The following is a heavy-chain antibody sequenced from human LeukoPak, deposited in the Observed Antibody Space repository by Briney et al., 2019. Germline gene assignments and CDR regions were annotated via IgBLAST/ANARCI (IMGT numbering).Heavy chain of an antibody. V-gene: IGHV3-21*04. J-gene: IGHJ4*02. Sequence: PGGSLRLSCAASGFTFSSYSMNWVRQAPGKGLEWVSSISSSSSYIYYADSVKGRFTISRDNSKNTLYLQMNSLRAEDTAVYYCARVSSSWDDTATDYWGQGTLVTVSS. CDR3: ARVSSSWDDTATDY. CDR1: GFTFSSYS. CDR2: ISSSSSYI. D-gene: IGHD6-13*01.